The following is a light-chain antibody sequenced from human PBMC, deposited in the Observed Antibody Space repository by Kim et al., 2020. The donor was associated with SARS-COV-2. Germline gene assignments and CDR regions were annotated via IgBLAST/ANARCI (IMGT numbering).Light chain of an antibody. CDR2: WAS. Sequence: IVVTQSPGSLALSLGERATINCKTSQAILDRTNNNNKLAWYQQKPGQPPKLLIYWASTRESGVPDRFSGSGSGTDFSLTISSLEAEDVADYYCQQYYLSPNTFGQGTKLEI. J-gene: IGKJ2*01. CDR3: QQYYLSPNT. V-gene: IGKV4-1*01. CDR1: QAILDRTNNNNK.